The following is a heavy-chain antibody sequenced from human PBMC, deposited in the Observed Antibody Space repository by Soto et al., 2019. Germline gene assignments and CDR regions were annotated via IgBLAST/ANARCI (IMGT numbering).Heavy chain of an antibody. CDR3: AASCVGCGGLNSSVMDV. D-gene: IGHD2-21*01. Sequence: QVQLQESGPGLVKPSQTLSLTCTVSGGSISSGGYYWSWIRQHPGKGLEWIGYIYYSGSTYYNPSLKSRFTISVDTSKNLFSLRLGSVTAADTAVYYGAASCVGCGGLNSSVMDVWGQGTTVTVSS. CDR1: GGSISSGGYY. CDR2: IYYSGST. V-gene: IGHV4-31*03. J-gene: IGHJ6*02.